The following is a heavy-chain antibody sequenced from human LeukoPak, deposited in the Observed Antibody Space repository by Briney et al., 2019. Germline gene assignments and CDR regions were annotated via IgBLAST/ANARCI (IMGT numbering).Heavy chain of an antibody. CDR2: IYSGDTT. J-gene: IGHJ4*02. D-gene: IGHD3-22*01. CDR3: ATLNTYYYDNSGYFDY. Sequence: GGSLRLSCVASGFTVSPSYMTWVRQAPGKGLEWVSLIYSGDTTYYADSVKGRFTISRDNSKNTLYLQMDSLGAEDTAVYYCATLNTYYYDNSGYFDYWGQGTLVTVSS. CDR1: GFTVSPSY. V-gene: IGHV3-53*01.